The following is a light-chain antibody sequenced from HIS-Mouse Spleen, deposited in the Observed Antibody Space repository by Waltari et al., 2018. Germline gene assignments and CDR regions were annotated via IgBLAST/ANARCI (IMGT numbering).Light chain of an antibody. J-gene: IGLJ3*02. Sequence: QSALTQPASVAGSPGQSITISCTGTSSTVGGQNYVSCYQQHPGKAPKLMIYDVSNRPSGVSNRFSGSKSGNTASLTISGLQAEDEADYYCSSYTSSSTLWVFGGGTKLTVL. CDR1: SSTVGGQNY. CDR3: SSYTSSSTLWV. CDR2: DVS. V-gene: IGLV2-14*03.